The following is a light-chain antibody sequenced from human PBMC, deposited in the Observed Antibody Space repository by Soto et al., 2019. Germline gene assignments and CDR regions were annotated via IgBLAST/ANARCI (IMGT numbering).Light chain of an antibody. J-gene: IGKJ4*01. Sequence: DIQMTQSPSSLSASVGDRVTITCRASQSISSYLNWYQQKPGKAPKLLIYAASGLQSGVPSRFSGSGSGTDFTLPISSLQPEDFATYYCQQSYSTLELTFGGGTKVEIK. V-gene: IGKV1-39*01. CDR3: QQSYSTLELT. CDR1: QSISSY. CDR2: AAS.